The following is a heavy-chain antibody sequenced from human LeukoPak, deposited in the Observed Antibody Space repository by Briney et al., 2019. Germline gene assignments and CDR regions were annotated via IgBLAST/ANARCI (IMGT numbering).Heavy chain of an antibody. CDR3: ARIVGYSYGYSDY. CDR1: GGSVSSSSYF. CDR2: IYYSGGT. J-gene: IGHJ4*02. V-gene: IGHV4-39*02. Sequence: SETLSLTCTVSGGSVSSSSYFWGWIRQPPGKGLEWIGSIYYSGGTYYNPSLKGRVSISVDTSKNHFSLKLTSVTAADTAVYYCARIVGYSYGYSDYWGQETLVTVSS. D-gene: IGHD5-18*01.